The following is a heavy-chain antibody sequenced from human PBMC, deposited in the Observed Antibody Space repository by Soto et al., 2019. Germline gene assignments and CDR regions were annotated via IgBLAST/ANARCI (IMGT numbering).Heavy chain of an antibody. CDR3: ARDGYNSYYFDF. Sequence: PSETLSLTCTVSGGSLDDFYWSWIRQPPGKAPEWIAYISDSGSTNYNPSLRRRVTISVDTSNNQFSLKLTSVTAADTAVYYCARDGYNSYYFDFWGQGTLVTVSS. J-gene: IGHJ4*02. V-gene: IGHV4-59*01. CDR2: ISDSGST. D-gene: IGHD5-12*01. CDR1: GGSLDDFY.